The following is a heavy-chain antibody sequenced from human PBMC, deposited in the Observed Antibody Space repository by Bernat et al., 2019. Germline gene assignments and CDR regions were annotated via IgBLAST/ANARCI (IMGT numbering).Heavy chain of an antibody. CDR2: ISCSGGST. CDR1: GFTFSSYA. V-gene: IGHV3-23*01. D-gene: IGHD3-10*01. J-gene: IGHJ4*02. Sequence: EVQLLESGGGLVQPGGSLRLSCAASGFTFSSYAMSWVRQAPGKGLERGSAISCSGGSTYYADSVKGRFTISRDNSKNTLYLQMNSLRAEDTAVYYCAKAIKVGWFGELLFDYWGQGTLVTVSS. CDR3: AKAIKVGWFGELLFDY.